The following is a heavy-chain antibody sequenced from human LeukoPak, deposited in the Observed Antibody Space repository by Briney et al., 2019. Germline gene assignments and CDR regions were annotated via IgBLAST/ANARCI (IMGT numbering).Heavy chain of an antibody. Sequence: GGSLRLSCAASGFTFSDYYMSWIRQAPGKGLEWVSVIYSGGSTYYADSVKGRFTISRDNSKNTLYLQMNSLRAEDTAVYYCARGRDGYNYWGQGTLVTVSS. J-gene: IGHJ4*02. D-gene: IGHD5-24*01. CDR3: ARGRDGYNY. CDR2: IYSGGST. CDR1: GFTFSDYY. V-gene: IGHV3-53*01.